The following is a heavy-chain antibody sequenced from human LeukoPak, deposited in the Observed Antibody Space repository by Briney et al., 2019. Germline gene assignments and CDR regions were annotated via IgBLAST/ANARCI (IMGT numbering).Heavy chain of an antibody. D-gene: IGHD2-21*02. CDR2: IYHSGST. J-gene: IGHJ4*02. Sequence: SETLSLTCTVSGYSISSGYYWGWIRQPPGKGLGGIGSIYHSGSTYYNPSLKSRVTISVDTSKNQFSLKLSSVTAADTAVYYCARELVVVTATYFDYWGQGTLVTVSS. V-gene: IGHV4-38-2*02. CDR1: GYSISSGYY. CDR3: ARELVVVTATYFDY.